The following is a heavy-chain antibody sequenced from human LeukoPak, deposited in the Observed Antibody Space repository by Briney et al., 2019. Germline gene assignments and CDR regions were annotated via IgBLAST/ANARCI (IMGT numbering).Heavy chain of an antibody. CDR3: ATVNMGFGANWFDP. J-gene: IGHJ5*02. CDR1: GYTLTELS. Sequence: ASVTVSFKVSGYTLTELSMHWVRQAPGKGLEWMGGFDPEDGETIYAQKFQGRVTMTEDTSTDTAYMELSSLRSEDTAVYYCATVNMGFGANWFDPWGQGTLVTVSS. V-gene: IGHV1-24*01. CDR2: FDPEDGET. D-gene: IGHD3-10*01.